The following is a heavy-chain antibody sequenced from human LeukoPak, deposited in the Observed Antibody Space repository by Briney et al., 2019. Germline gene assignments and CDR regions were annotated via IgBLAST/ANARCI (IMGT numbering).Heavy chain of an antibody. CDR1: GFTVSSNY. CDR2: IYSGGST. D-gene: IGHD4-23*01. V-gene: IGHV3-53*01. CDR3: ARRISDYGGDYFDY. J-gene: IGHJ4*02. Sequence: GGSLRLSCAASGFTVSSNYMSWVRQAPGKGLEWVSVIYSGGSTYYADSVKGRFTISRDNSKNTLYLQMNSLRAEDTAVYYCARRISDYGGDYFDYWGQGTLVTVSP.